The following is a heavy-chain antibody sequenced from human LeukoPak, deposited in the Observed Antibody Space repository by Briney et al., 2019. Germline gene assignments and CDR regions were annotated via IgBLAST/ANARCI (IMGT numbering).Heavy chain of an antibody. CDR1: GGSISSGSYY. CDR2: IYTSGST. CDR3: ARVVVVVPAAMGAYYYYYMDV. Sequence: PSQTLSLTCTVSGGSISSGSYYWSWIRQPAGKGLEWIGSIYTSGSTNYNPSLKSRVTMSVDTSKNQFSLKLSSVTAADTAVYYCARVVVVVPAAMGAYYYYYMDVWGKGTTVTVSS. D-gene: IGHD2-2*01. V-gene: IGHV4-61*02. J-gene: IGHJ6*03.